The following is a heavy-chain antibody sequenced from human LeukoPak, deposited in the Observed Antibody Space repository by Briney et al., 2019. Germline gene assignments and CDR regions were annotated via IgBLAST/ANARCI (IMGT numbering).Heavy chain of an antibody. J-gene: IGHJ4*02. D-gene: IGHD3-10*01. CDR2: IYYSGST. CDR1: GGSISSYY. CDR3: SRADYYGSGSYSPNFDY. V-gene: IGHV4-59*01. Sequence: SETLSLTCTVSGGSISSYYWSWIRQPPGKGLEWIGYIYYSGSTNYNPSLKSRVTISVDMSKNQFSLKLTSVTAEDTAVYYCSRADYYGSGSYSPNFDYWGQGTLVTVSS.